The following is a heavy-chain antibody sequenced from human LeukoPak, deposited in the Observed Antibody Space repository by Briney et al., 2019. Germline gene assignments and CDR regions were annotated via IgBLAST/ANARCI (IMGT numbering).Heavy chain of an antibody. V-gene: IGHV3-53*01. J-gene: IGHJ4*02. CDR1: GFTFSSYW. Sequence: GGSLRLSCAASGFTFSSYWMLWVRQAPGKGLEWVSVIYSGGSTYYADSVKGRFTISRDNSKNTLYLQMNSLRAEDTAVYYCAKENTKTPIRPGEATVTKGYFDYWGQGTLVTVSS. CDR2: IYSGGST. D-gene: IGHD4-17*01. CDR3: AKENTKTPIRPGEATVTKGYFDY.